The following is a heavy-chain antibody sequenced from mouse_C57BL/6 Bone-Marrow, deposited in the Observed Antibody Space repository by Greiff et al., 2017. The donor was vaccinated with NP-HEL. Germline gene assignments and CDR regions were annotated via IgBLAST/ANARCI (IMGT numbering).Heavy chain of an antibody. CDR2: FYPGSGSI. D-gene: IGHD2-3*01. J-gene: IGHJ2*01. CDR3: ARHEDKLYDGYYLYFDY. V-gene: IGHV1-62-2*01. CDR1: GYTFTEYT. Sequence: VQLQQSGAELVKPGASVKLSCKASGYTFTEYTIHWVKQRSGQGLEWIGWFYPGSGSIKYNEKFKDKATLTADKSSSTVYMELSRLTSEDSAVYFWARHEDKLYDGYYLYFDYWGQGTTLTVSS.